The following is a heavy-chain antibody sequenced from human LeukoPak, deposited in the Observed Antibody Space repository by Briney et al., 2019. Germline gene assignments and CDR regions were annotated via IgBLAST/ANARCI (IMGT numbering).Heavy chain of an antibody. D-gene: IGHD3-10*01. Sequence: PGGSLRLSCAASGFTFSSYAMSWVRQAPGKGLEWVSAISGSGGSTYYADSVKGRFTISRDNSKNTLYLQMNSLRAEDTAVYYCAKDRLKSPTQSGGAFDIWGQGTMVTVSS. V-gene: IGHV3-23*01. CDR2: ISGSGGST. CDR3: AKDRLKSPTQSGGAFDI. CDR1: GFTFSSYA. J-gene: IGHJ3*02.